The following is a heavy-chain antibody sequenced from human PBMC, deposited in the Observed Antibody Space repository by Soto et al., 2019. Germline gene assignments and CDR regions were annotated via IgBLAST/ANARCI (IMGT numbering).Heavy chain of an antibody. CDR3: ARGFGSVVPAANIVFDH. V-gene: IGHV4-59*12. CDR2: IYHRGST. Sequence: SETLSLTCTVSGGCISSYYWSWIRQPPGKGLEWIGYIYHRGSTNYNPSLKSRVTISEDTSKNQFSLKLSSVTAADTAVYYCARGFGSVVPAANIVFDHWGQGTLVTVSS. D-gene: IGHD2-2*01. CDR1: GGCISSYY. J-gene: IGHJ4*02.